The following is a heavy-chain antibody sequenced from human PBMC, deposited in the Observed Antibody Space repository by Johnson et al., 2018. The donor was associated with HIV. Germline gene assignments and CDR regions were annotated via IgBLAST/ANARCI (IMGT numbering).Heavy chain of an antibody. J-gene: IGHJ3*02. CDR1: GFTFDDYG. D-gene: IGHD6-6*01. Sequence: VQLVEYGGGLVQPGGSLRLSCAASGFTFDDYGMSWVRQAPGKGLEWVSGINWNGGSTGYGDSVKGRFTISRDNSKNTLYLQMNSLRAEDTAVYYCARGGGYSIAAPSDAFDIWGQGTMVTVSS. CDR3: ARGGGYSIAAPSDAFDI. V-gene: IGHV3-20*04. CDR2: INWNGGST.